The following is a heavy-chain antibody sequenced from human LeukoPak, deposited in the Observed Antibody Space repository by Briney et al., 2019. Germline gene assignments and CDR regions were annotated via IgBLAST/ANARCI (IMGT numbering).Heavy chain of an antibody. D-gene: IGHD3-10*01. V-gene: IGHV1-69*04. CDR2: IIPILGIA. CDR3: ACLGRSRWFGELLWLNWFDP. CDR1: GGTFSSYA. Sequence: SVKVSCKASGGTFSSYAISWVRQAPGQGLEWMGRIIPILGIANYAQKFQGRVTITADESTSTAYMELSSLRSEDTAVYYCACLGRSRWFGELLWLNWFDPWGQGTLVTVSS. J-gene: IGHJ5*02.